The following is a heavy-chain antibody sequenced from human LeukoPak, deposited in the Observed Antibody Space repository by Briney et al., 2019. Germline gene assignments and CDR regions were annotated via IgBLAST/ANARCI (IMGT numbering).Heavy chain of an antibody. V-gene: IGHV3-66*01. J-gene: IGHJ4*02. CDR2: IYSGGTT. Sequence: GGSLRLSCAASGFTVSSNYMSWVRQAPGKGLEWVSVIYSGGTTYYADSVKGRFTISRDNSRNTLHLQMNSLRAEDTAVYYCARDQYSYAHVAHWGQGTLVTVSS. D-gene: IGHD5-18*01. CDR1: GFTVSSNY. CDR3: ARDQYSYAHVAH.